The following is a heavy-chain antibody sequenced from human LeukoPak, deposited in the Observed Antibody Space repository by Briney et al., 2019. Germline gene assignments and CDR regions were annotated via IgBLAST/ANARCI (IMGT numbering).Heavy chain of an antibody. Sequence: PSETLSLTCAVYGGSFSGYYWSWIRQPPGKGLEWIGEINHSGSTNYNPSLKSRVTISVDTSKNQFSLKLSSVTAADTAVYYCARGLVVVSNLYYFDYWGQGTLVTVSS. CDR3: ARGLVVVSNLYYFDY. CDR1: GGSFSGYY. V-gene: IGHV4-34*01. CDR2: INHSGST. J-gene: IGHJ4*02. D-gene: IGHD3-22*01.